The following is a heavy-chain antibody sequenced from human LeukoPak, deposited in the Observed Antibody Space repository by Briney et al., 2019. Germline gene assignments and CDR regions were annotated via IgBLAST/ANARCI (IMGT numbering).Heavy chain of an antibody. CDR1: GGSISHTNYY. CDR3: ARLGWYYGDV. V-gene: IGHV4-39*01. Sequence: RSETLSPTCSVSGGSISHTNYYWGWIRQPPGKGLESIGSVYYSGSSYYNPSLKSRVTISVDTSKNQFSLKLSFVTAADTAVYYCARLGWYYGDVWGKGTTVIVSS. CDR2: VYYSGSS. D-gene: IGHD3-10*01. J-gene: IGHJ6*04.